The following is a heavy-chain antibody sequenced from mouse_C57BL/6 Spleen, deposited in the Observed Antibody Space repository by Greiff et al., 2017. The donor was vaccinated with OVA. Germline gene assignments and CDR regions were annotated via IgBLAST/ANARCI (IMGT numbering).Heavy chain of an antibody. J-gene: IGHJ2*01. CDR3: ARDRLDGSSYFDY. V-gene: IGHV5-4*01. CDR2: ISDGGSYT. CDR1: GFTFSSYA. D-gene: IGHD1-1*01. Sequence: EVKVVESGGGLVKPGGSLKLSCAASGFTFSSYAMSWVRQTPEKRLEWVATISDGGSYTYYPDNVKGRFTISRDNAKNNLYLQRSHLKSEDTAMYYCARDRLDGSSYFDYWGQGTTLTVSS.